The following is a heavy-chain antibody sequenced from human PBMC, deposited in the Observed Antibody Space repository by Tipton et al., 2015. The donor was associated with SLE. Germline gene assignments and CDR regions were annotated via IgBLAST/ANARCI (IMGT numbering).Heavy chain of an antibody. V-gene: IGHV5-51*03. CDR1: GYSFSNYW. CDR3: ASSAAMGYFDY. J-gene: IGHJ4*02. D-gene: IGHD5-18*01. CDR2: IYPGDSDT. Sequence: QSGAEVKKPGESLKISYKGSGYSFSNYWIGWVRQMPGKGLEWMGLIYPGDSDTRYSPSFQGQITISADKSISTAYLQWSSLKASDTAIYYCASSAAMGYFDYWGLGTQVTVSS.